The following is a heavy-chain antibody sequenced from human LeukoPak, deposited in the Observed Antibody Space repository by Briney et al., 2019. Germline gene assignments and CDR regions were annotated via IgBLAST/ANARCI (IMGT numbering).Heavy chain of an antibody. Sequence: ASVKVSCKASGYTFTNHYMHWVRQARGQGLEWMGWINPHSGDTNYAQKFQGRVIMTRDTSISTAYMELSSLRSDDTAVYYCARGYSGSYYPLDAFDIWGQGTMVTVSS. D-gene: IGHD1-26*01. CDR2: INPHSGDT. CDR1: GYTFTNHY. V-gene: IGHV1-2*02. J-gene: IGHJ3*02. CDR3: ARGYSGSYYPLDAFDI.